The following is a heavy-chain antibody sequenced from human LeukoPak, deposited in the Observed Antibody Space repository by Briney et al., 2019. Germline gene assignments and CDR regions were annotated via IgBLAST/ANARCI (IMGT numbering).Heavy chain of an antibody. CDR1: GYTFTSYG. J-gene: IGHJ4*02. CDR3: ARDRVGGCSSTSCHRFADY. Sequence: GSSVKVSCKASGYTFTSYGISWVRQAPGQGLEWMGWISAYNGNTNYAQKLQGRVTMTTDTSTSTAYMELRSLRSDDTAVYYCARDRVGGCSSTSCHRFADYWGQGTLVTVSS. V-gene: IGHV1-18*01. CDR2: ISAYNGNT. D-gene: IGHD2-2*01.